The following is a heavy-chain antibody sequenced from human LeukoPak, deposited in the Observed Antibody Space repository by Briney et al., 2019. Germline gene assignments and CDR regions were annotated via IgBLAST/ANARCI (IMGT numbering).Heavy chain of an antibody. CDR1: GFTFSSYS. D-gene: IGHD6-6*01. J-gene: IGHJ6*02. V-gene: IGHV3-21*04. CDR2: ISSSSSYI. CDR3: AKGLDPVAYYGMDV. Sequence: PGGSLRLSCAASGFTFSSYSMNWVRQAPGKGLEWVSSISSSSSYIYYADSVKGRFTISRDNVKNTLYLQMNSLRAEDTAVYYCAKGLDPVAYYGMDVWGQGTTVTVSS.